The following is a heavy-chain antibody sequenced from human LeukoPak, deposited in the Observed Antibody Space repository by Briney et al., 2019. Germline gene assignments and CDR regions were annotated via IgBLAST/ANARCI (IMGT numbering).Heavy chain of an antibody. J-gene: IGHJ3*02. Sequence: GESLKISCKGSGYSFTSYWIGWVRQMPGKGLEWMGIIYPGDSDTRYSPSFQGQVTISADKSISTAYLQWSSLKASDTAMYYCVRPRLPGFGFDAFDIWGQGTMVTVSS. D-gene: IGHD4-11*01. CDR1: GYSFTSYW. CDR3: VRPRLPGFGFDAFDI. V-gene: IGHV5-51*01. CDR2: IYPGDSDT.